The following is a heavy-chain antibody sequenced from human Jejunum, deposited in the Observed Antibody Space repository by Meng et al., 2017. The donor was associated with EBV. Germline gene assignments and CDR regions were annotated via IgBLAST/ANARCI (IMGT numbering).Heavy chain of an antibody. CDR2: IYHGCGT. V-gene: IGHV4-4*03. Sequence: RLQRPDHRLQNPPGTLSPPCIGSGGSISYNDQWSRVRQPPGQGLEWLREIYHGCGTNYNPSLEIRVTISVDKTKNQFTQILHSVTVADTAVYYCAGNCYYAFEYWGQGILVTVSS. CDR1: GGSISYNDQ. D-gene: IGHD3-10*01. CDR3: AGNCYYAFEY. J-gene: IGHJ4*02.